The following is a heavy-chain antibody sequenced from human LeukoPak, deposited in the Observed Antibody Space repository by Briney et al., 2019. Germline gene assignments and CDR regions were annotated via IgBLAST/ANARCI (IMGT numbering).Heavy chain of an antibody. V-gene: IGHV3-9*01. CDR1: GFTFDDYA. CDR3: AKVRSLSLAATEPLDY. CDR2: ITWNNGFI. D-gene: IGHD6-6*01. J-gene: IGHJ4*02. Sequence: GRSLRLSCGASGFTFDDYAMHWVRQAPGKGLEWVSGITWNNGFIEYADSVKGRFTISRDNAKNSLILQMNSLRPEDTALYYCAKVRSLSLAATEPLDYWGQGTLVTVSS.